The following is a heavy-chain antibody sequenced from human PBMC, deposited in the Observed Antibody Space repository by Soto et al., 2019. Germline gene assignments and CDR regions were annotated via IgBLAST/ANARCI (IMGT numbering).Heavy chain of an antibody. CDR1: GGSISSSSYY. CDR3: ARHTPAISISDH. D-gene: IGHD2-15*01. Sequence: QLQLPESGPGLVKPSETLSLTCTVSGGSISSSSYYWGWIRQPPGKGLEWIGSIYYSGSTYYNPSLKSRVTISVDTSKTQFSLKLSSVTAADTAVYYCARHTPAISISDHWGQGTLVTVSS. CDR2: IYYSGST. J-gene: IGHJ4*02. V-gene: IGHV4-39*01.